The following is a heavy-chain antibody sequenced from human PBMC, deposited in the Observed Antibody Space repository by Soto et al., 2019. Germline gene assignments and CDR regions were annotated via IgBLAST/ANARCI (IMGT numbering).Heavy chain of an antibody. CDR1: EFTLSGYA. J-gene: IGHJ6*03. V-gene: IGHV3-64*01. D-gene: IGHD6-6*01. CDR3: ARRARPDFYYMDV. CDR2: ISSNGVGT. Sequence: EVQLAESGGGLAQPGGSLRLFCAASEFTLSGYAMDWVRQAPGKGLEYVSGISSNGVGTYYANSVQGRFTISRDNSKNTVYLQMGSLRPEDMAVYYCARRARPDFYYMDVWGKGTTVTVSS.